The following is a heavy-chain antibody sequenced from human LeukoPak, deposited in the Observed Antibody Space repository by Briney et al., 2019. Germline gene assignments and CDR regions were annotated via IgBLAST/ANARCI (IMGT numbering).Heavy chain of an antibody. D-gene: IGHD3-16*01. V-gene: IGHV3-30*15. Sequence: GGSLRLSCVASGFTFSNYAVQWVRQAPGKGIQWMAAISYGGNNKYYAPSVKGRFTISRDNSKNTLYLQMSSLRGEGTGMFYCARDWGAMNYSWHFDLWGRGTLVTVSS. CDR3: ARDWGAMNYSWHFDL. CDR2: ISYGGNNK. CDR1: GFTFSNYA. J-gene: IGHJ2*01.